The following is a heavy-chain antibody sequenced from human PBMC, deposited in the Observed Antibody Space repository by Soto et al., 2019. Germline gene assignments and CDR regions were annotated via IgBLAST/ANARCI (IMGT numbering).Heavy chain of an antibody. V-gene: IGHV3-15*01. CDR2: IKSKADGGTT. D-gene: IGHD5-18*01. Sequence: GGSLRLSCAASGFSFTNAWMNWVRQAPGKGLEWVGRIKSKADGGTTDYGASVKGRFTISRDDSKNTLYLQMKSLKTEDTAVYYCTTGTVGYSYGYWGQGTLVTVSS. CDR3: TTGTVGYSYGY. J-gene: IGHJ4*02. CDR1: GFSFTNAW.